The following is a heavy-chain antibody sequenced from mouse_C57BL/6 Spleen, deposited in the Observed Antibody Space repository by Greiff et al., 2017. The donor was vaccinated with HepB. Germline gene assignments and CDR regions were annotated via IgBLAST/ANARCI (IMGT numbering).Heavy chain of an antibody. J-gene: IGHJ3*01. CDR1: GYTFTSYW. D-gene: IGHD2-1*01. CDR2: IDPSDSET. CDR3: ASGSYYGNYDWFAY. V-gene: IGHV1-52*01. Sequence: QVQLQQSGAELVRPGSSVKLSCKASGYTFTSYWMHWVKQRPIQGLEWIGNIDPSDSETHYNQKFKDKATLTVDKSSSTAYMQLSSLTSEDSAVYYCASGSYYGNYDWFAYWGQGTLVTVSA.